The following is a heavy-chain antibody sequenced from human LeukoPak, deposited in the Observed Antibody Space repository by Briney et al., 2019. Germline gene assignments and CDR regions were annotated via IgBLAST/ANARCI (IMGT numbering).Heavy chain of an antibody. CDR1: GFTFSSYG. CDR2: ISYDGSNK. D-gene: IGHD6-13*01. Sequence: GGSLRLSCAASGFTFSSYGMHWVRQAPGKGLEWVAVISYDGSNKYYADSVKGRFTISRDNSKNTLYLQMNSLRAEDTAVYYCAKDGPGAAAGTYFQHWGQGTLVTVSS. V-gene: IGHV3-30*18. CDR3: AKDGPGAAAGTYFQH. J-gene: IGHJ1*01.